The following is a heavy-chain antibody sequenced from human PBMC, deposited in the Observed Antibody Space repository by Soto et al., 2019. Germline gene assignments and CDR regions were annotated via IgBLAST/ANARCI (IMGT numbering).Heavy chain of an antibody. CDR1: GFTFSSYG. Sequence: QVQVVESGGGVVQPGRSLRLSCAASGFTFSSYGMHWVRQAPGKGLAWVAVIWYDGSNKYYADSVKGRFTISRDNSKDTLYLQMNSLRAEDTAVYYCARDSRFYDSSGYYPRPTALGCWGQGTLVTVSS. V-gene: IGHV3-33*01. J-gene: IGHJ4*02. D-gene: IGHD3-22*01. CDR2: IWYDGSNK. CDR3: ARDSRFYDSSGYYPRPTALGC.